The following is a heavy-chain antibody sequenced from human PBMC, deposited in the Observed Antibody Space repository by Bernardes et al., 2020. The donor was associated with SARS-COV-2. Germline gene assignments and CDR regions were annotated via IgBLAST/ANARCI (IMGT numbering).Heavy chain of an antibody. J-gene: IGHJ5*02. CDR2: MNPNSGNT. CDR1: GYTFTSYD. D-gene: IGHD6-6*01. V-gene: IGHV1-8*01. Sequence: ASVQVSCKASGYTFTSYDINWVRQATGQGLEWMGWMNPNSGNTGYAQKFQGRVTMTRNTSISTAYMELSSLRSEDTAVYYCARGGRIAARPYNWFDPWGQGTLVTGSS. CDR3: ARGGRIAARPYNWFDP.